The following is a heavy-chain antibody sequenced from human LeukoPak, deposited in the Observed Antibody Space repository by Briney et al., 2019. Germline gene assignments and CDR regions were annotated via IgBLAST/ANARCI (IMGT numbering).Heavy chain of an antibody. CDR1: GFTFSSYG. CDR3: AKVWLLGESGGLSADY. Sequence: PGGSLRLSCAASGFTFSSYGLHWVRQAPGKGLEWVAFIRYDGSNKYYADSVKGRFTISRDNSKNTLYLQMNSLRAEDTAVYSCAKVWLLGESGGLSADYWGQGTLVTVSS. CDR2: IRYDGSNK. J-gene: IGHJ4*02. D-gene: IGHD2-15*01. V-gene: IGHV3-30*02.